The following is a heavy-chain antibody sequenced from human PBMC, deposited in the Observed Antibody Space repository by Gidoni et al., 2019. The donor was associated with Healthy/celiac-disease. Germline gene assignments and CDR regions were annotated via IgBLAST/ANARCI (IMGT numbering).Heavy chain of an antibody. V-gene: IGHV3-23*01. J-gene: IGHJ4*02. CDR3: AKDGHYYDSSGYYYSDY. D-gene: IGHD3-22*01. CDR2: ISGSGGST. Sequence: EVQLLESGGGLVQPGGSLSLSCAASGFTFSSYAMSWVRQAPGKGLEWVSAISGSGGSTYYADSVKGRFTISRDNSKNTLYLQMNSLRAEDTAVYYCAKDGHYYDSSGYYYSDYWGQGTLVTVSS. CDR1: GFTFSSYA.